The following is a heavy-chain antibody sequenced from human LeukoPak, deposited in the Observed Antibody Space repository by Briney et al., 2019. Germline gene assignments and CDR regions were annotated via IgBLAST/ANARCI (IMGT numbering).Heavy chain of an antibody. V-gene: IGHV3-23*01. J-gene: IGHJ4*01. CDR1: GFTFSSYA. D-gene: IGHD2-2*01. Sequence: PGGFLRLSCAASGFTFSSYAMSWVRQAPGKGLEWVSGIRGSGDITYYADSVKGRFTISRDNFKNTLYLQMNSLRAEDTAVYYCAKTRIVCTSVSCPGGGFDYWGHGTLVTVST. CDR3: AKTRIVCTSVSCPGGGFDY. CDR2: IRGSGDIT.